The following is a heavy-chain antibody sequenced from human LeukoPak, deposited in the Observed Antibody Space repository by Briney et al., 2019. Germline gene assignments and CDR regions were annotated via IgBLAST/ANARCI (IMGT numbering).Heavy chain of an antibody. CDR3: ARSGDPDYYYYGMDV. Sequence: GGSLRLSCAASGVTLSSYAMSWARQAPGKGLEWVSGISSSGSGGNTYYADSVKGRFTISRDNSKNTLYLQMNSLRAEDTAVYYCARSGDPDYYYYGMDVWGQGTTVTVSS. CDR1: GVTLSSYA. J-gene: IGHJ6*02. D-gene: IGHD2-21*01. V-gene: IGHV3-23*01. CDR2: ISSSGSGGNT.